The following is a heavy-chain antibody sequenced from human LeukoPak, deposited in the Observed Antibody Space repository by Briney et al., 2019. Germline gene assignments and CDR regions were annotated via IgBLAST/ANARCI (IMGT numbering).Heavy chain of an antibody. CDR1: GGSFSGYY. V-gene: IGHV4-34*01. J-gene: IGHJ3*02. Sequence: PSETLSLTCAVYGGSFSGYYWSWIRQPPGKGLEWIGEINHSGSANYNPSLKSRVTISVDTSKNQFSLKLSSVTAADTAVYYCARVNGARIAAIWGQGTTVTVSS. D-gene: IGHD6-13*01. CDR3: ARVNGARIAAI. CDR2: INHSGSA.